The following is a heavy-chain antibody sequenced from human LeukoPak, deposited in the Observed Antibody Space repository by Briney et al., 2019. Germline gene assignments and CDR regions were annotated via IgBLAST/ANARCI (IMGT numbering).Heavy chain of an antibody. V-gene: IGHV3-21*01. CDR2: ISSSGAYI. J-gene: IGHJ4*02. CDR3: ARDRAAADLDY. CDR1: GFIFSDYS. D-gene: IGHD6-13*01. Sequence: GSLRLSCAASGFIFSDYSMHWVRQAPGKGLEWVSSISSSGAYIFYADSVKGRFTISRDNSKNTLYLQMNSLRAEDTAVYYCARDRAAADLDYWGQGTLVTVSS.